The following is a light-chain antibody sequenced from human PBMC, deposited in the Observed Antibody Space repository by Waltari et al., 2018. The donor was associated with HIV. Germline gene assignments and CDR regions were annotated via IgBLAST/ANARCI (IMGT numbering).Light chain of an antibody. J-gene: IGLJ3*02. CDR1: INHVGFQG. V-gene: IGLV10-54*01. CDR3: SAWDSSLNTWV. CDR2: RNN. Sequence: QAGLTQPPSVSKGLRQTATLTCTGNINHVGFQGAAWLRQHQGHPPKLLSYRNNNRPSGISERLSASRSGETASLTITGLQPEDEAAYYCSAWDSSLNTWVFGGGTKLTVL.